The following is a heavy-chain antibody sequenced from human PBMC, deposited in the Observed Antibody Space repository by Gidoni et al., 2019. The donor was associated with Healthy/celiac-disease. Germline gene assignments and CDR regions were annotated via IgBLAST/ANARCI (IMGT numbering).Heavy chain of an antibody. CDR3: ARAPWRGGSYSSTLGY. D-gene: IGHD1-26*01. J-gene: IGHJ4*02. CDR1: GYTFTSYA. Sequence: QVQLVQSGAEVKKPGASVKVSCKASGYTFTSYAMHWVRQAPGQRLEWMGWINAGNGNTKYSQKFQGRVTITRDTSASTAYMELSSLRSEDTAVYYCARAPWRGGSYSSTLGYWGQGTLVTVSS. CDR2: INAGNGNT. V-gene: IGHV1-3*01.